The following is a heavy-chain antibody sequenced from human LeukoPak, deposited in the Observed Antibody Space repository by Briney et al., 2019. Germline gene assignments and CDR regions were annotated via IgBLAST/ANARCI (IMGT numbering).Heavy chain of an antibody. CDR1: GFSFSSTW. J-gene: IGHJ4*02. CDR2: MKEDGRQK. V-gene: IGHV3-7*01. Sequence: PGGSLRLSCAASGFSFSSTWMTWVRQAPGKGLEWVANMKEDGRQKNYVDSVKGRFTISRDNAKNSPFLQMNSLRAEDTAVYYCARDMAGSFDYWGQGTLVTVSS. D-gene: IGHD6-19*01. CDR3: ARDMAGSFDY.